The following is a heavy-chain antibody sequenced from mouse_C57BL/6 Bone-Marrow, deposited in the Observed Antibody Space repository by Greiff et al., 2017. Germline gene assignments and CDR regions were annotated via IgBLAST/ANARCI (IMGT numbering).Heavy chain of an antibody. CDR1: GYTFTSYG. D-gene: IGHD1-1*01. CDR2: IYPRSGNT. J-gene: IGHJ3*01. Sequence: QVQLKESGAELARPGASVKLSCKASGYTFTSYGISWVKQRTGQGLEWIGEIYPRSGNTYYNEKFKGKATLTADKSSSTAYMELRRLTSDDSAVYFCARRRYYGAAWFAYWGQGTLVTVSA. V-gene: IGHV1-81*01. CDR3: ARRRYYGAAWFAY.